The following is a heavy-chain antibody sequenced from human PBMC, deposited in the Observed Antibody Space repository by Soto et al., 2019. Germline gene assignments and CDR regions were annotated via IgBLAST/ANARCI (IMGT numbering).Heavy chain of an antibody. CDR2: ISGSGESI. J-gene: IGHJ6*02. D-gene: IGHD6-13*01. Sequence: GSLRLSCAASGFIFSDYAMTWVRQAPGKGLEWVSGISGSGESIYYADSVEGRFTISRDNSKNTLYLQMNSLRGEDTAVYYCARDRHGSDWYTYYFYTLAVWGQGTTVTVSS. CDR3: ARDRHGSDWYTYYFYTLAV. CDR1: GFIFSDYA. V-gene: IGHV3-23*01.